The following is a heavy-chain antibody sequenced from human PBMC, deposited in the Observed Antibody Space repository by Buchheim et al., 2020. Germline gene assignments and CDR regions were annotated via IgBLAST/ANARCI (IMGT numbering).Heavy chain of an antibody. D-gene: IGHD1/OR15-1a*01. CDR1: GFTFSSYV. Sequence: EVQLLQSGRALIQPGGSLRLSCAASGFTFSSYVMHWVRQVPGKGLEWVSRLSHDGVNPSYADSVKGRFTISRDNAKNTLYLQMNSLRAEDTAVYYCASDLNWDIFDHWGQGTL. J-gene: IGHJ4*02. CDR2: LSHDGVNP. V-gene: IGHV3-74*02. CDR3: ASDLNWDIFDH.